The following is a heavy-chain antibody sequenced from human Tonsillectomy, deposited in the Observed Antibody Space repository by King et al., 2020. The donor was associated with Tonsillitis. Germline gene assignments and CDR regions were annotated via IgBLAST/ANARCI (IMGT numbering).Heavy chain of an antibody. D-gene: IGHD3-22*01. Sequence: VQLQESGPGLVKPSETLSLTCTVSGGSITRYYWSWIRQPPGKGLEGIWDIYYSGSTNYNPPLKSRVTISVDTSKNQFSLKLRSVTAADTAVYYCARDRSSGYPYYFDYWGQGTLVTVSS. J-gene: IGHJ4*02. CDR3: ARDRSSGYPYYFDY. V-gene: IGHV4-59*01. CDR2: IYYSGST. CDR1: GGSITRYY.